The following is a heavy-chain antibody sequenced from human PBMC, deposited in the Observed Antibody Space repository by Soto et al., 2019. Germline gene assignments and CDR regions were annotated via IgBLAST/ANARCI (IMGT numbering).Heavy chain of an antibody. Sequence: QVQLVESGGGVVQPGRSLGLSCAASGFTFSTYGMHWVRQAPGKGLEWVAVISYDGSNKYYADSVKGRFTISRDNSKNTLYLQMNSLRAEDTAVYYCARDEGRGGVVAARPVGYYYYGMDVWGQGTTVTVSS. CDR3: ARDEGRGGVVAARPVGYYYYGMDV. V-gene: IGHV3-30*03. D-gene: IGHD6-6*01. CDR2: ISYDGSNK. CDR1: GFTFSTYG. J-gene: IGHJ6*02.